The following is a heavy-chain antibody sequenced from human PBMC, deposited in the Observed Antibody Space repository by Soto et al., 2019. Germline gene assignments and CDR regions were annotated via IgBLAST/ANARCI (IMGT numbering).Heavy chain of an antibody. CDR2: IYYSGNT. Sequence: QVQLQESGPGLVKPSQTLSLTCSVSGGSISSGGFYWSWIRQHPGKGLEWIGYIYYSGNTYYNPSLKSRVSISVDTSKNQVSLRLSSVTAADTAVYYCVREVRTPITVGYFDYWGQGTVVTVSS. V-gene: IGHV4-31*02. CDR3: VREVRTPITVGYFDY. D-gene: IGHD3-16*01. CDR1: GGSISSGGFY. J-gene: IGHJ4*02.